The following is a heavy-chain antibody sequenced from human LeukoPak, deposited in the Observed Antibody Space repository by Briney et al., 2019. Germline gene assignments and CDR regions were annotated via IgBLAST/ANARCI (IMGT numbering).Heavy chain of an antibody. CDR3: ARVGHWNDLDYYYYMDV. D-gene: IGHD1-1*01. CDR2: ISSGSSHI. CDR1: GFTFSSYS. J-gene: IGHJ6*03. Sequence: PGGSLRLSCAVSGFTFSSYSVNWVRQAPGKGLEWVSAISSGSSHINYADSVKGRFTISRDNAENSLYLQMNSLRAEDTAVYYCARVGHWNDLDYYYYMDVWGKGTTVTVSS. V-gene: IGHV3-21*01.